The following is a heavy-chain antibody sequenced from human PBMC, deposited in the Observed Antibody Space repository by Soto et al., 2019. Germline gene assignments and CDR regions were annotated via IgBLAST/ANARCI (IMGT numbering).Heavy chain of an antibody. CDR1: GGTFSSYA. D-gene: IGHD5-12*01. Sequence: QVQLVQSGAEVKKPGSSVKVSCKASGGTFSSYAISWVRQAPGQGLEWMGGIIPIFGTANYAQKFQGRVTSTADESTSTAYMELSSMRLEDTAVYYCESSVAKYYYYGMDVWGQGTTVTVSS. CDR3: ESSVAKYYYYGMDV. J-gene: IGHJ6*02. CDR2: IIPIFGTA. V-gene: IGHV1-69*12.